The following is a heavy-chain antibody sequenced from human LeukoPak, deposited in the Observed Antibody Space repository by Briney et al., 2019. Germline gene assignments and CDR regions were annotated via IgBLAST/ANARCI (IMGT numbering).Heavy chain of an antibody. CDR3: ARRHTYYYGSGSYPPSNWFDP. D-gene: IGHD3-10*01. V-gene: IGHV4-34*01. CDR2: INHSGST. Sequence: SETLSLTCAVYGGSFSGYYWSWIRQPPGKGLEWIGEINHSGSTNYNPSLKSRVTISVDTSKNQFSLKLSSVTAADTAVYYCARRHTYYYGSGSYPPSNWFDPWDQGTLVTVSS. J-gene: IGHJ5*02. CDR1: GGSFSGYY.